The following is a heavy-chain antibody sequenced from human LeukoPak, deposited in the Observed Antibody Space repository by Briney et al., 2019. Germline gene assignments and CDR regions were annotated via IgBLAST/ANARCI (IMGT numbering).Heavy chain of an antibody. V-gene: IGHV1-69*04. J-gene: IGHJ5*02. CDR1: GGTFSSYA. CDR3: AKVDMATTGGGFDP. CDR2: IIPIFGIA. Sequence: ASVKVSCKASGGTFSSYAISWVRQAPRQGLEWMGRIIPIFGIANYAQKFQGRVTITADKSTSTAYMELSSLRSEDTAVYYCAKVDMATTGGGFDPWGQGTLVTVSS. D-gene: IGHD5-24*01.